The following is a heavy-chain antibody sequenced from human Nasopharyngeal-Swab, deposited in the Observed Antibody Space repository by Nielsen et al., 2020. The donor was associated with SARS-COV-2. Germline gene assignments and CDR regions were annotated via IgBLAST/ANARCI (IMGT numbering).Heavy chain of an antibody. CDR2: ISGSGGST. V-gene: IGHV3-23*01. CDR1: GFTFSSYA. D-gene: IGHD3-10*01. J-gene: IGHJ4*02. CDR3: AKAGRAIVRGFTPFDY. Sequence: GGSLRLSCASSGFTFSSYAMSWVRQAPGKGLEWVSAISGSGGSTYYADSVKGRFTISRDNSKNTLYLQMNSLRAEDTAVYYCAKAGRAIVRGFTPFDYWGQGTLVTVSS.